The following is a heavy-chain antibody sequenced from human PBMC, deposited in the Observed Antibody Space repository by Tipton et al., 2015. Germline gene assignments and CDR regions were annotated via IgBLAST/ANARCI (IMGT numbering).Heavy chain of an antibody. CDR1: GGTFSSYA. Sequence: QSGAEVKKPGSSVKVSCKTSGGTFSSYAFIWVRQAPGQGLEWMGAIIPVFGTGNYAQNFQGRVTITADESTRTVYMEMSGLRSEDTAMYYCARVSGPQAFDYWGQGTLVTVSS. CDR2: IIPVFGTG. CDR3: ARVSGPQAFDY. V-gene: IGHV1-69*01. J-gene: IGHJ4*02. D-gene: IGHD3-3*01.